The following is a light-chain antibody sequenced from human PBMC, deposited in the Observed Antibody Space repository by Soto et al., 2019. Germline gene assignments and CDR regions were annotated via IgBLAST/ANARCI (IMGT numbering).Light chain of an antibody. CDR1: SSDVGGYNY. Sequence: QSALTQPASVSGSPGQSITISCTGTSSDVGGYNYVSWYQQHPGKAPKLMIYDVSNRPSGVSNRFSCSKSGNTASLTISGLQAEDEADYYCSSYTSSSTLVVGGGTKVTVL. CDR2: DVS. CDR3: SSYTSSSTLV. J-gene: IGLJ2*01. V-gene: IGLV2-14*01.